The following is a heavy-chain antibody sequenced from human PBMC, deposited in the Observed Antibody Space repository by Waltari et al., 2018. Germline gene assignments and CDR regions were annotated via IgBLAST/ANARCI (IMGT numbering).Heavy chain of an antibody. J-gene: IGHJ4*02. D-gene: IGHD2-21*01. CDR3: ASDSNICYFDY. Sequence: QVQLVQSGAEVKKPGDSVKVSCKDSGYTFTSYDINWVRQATGQGLEWMGWMNPNIGNTGYAQKFQCRVTSTRNTSIITAYMELRSLRSEDTAVYYCASDSNICYFDYWGQGTLVTVSS. CDR2: MNPNIGNT. V-gene: IGHV1-8*03. CDR1: GYTFTSYD.